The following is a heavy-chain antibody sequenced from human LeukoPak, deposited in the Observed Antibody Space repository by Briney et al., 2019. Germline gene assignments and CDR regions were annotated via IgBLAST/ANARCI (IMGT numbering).Heavy chain of an antibody. CDR3: ARADYGGNIDY. D-gene: IGHD4-23*01. CDR2: IYYSGST. CDR1: GGSISSGGYY. V-gene: IGHV4-31*03. Sequence: SETLSLTCTVSGGSISSGGYYWSWSRQHPGKGLEWIGYIYYSGSTYYNPSLKSRVTISVDTSKNQFSLKLSSVTAADTAVYYCARADYGGNIDYWGQGTLVTVSS. J-gene: IGHJ4*02.